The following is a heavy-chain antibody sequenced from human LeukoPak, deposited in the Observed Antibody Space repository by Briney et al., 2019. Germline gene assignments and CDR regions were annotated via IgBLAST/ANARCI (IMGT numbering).Heavy chain of an antibody. J-gene: IGHJ4*02. CDR2: IYYSGST. D-gene: IGHD2-2*01. CDR3: ARLPISTPYQLLTASYCFDY. V-gene: IGHV4-39*01. Sequence: SETLSLTCTVSGGSISSSSYYWGWIRQPPGKGLEWIGSIYYSGSTYYNPSLKSRVTISVDTSKNQFSLKLSSVTAADTAVYYCARLPISTPYQLLTASYCFDYWGQGTLVTVSS. CDR1: GGSISSSSYY.